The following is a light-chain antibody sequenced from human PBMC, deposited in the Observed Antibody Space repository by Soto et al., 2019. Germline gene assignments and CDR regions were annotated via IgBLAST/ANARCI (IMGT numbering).Light chain of an antibody. Sequence: DILMTQSPDSLAVSLGERATIDCESSQSVLYRSNNQHCLAWYQQKPGQPPKLLIYWAYTRESGVPDRFSGGGSGTDFTLTISGLQDEDVAVYYCQQYCVTPWTFGQGTKVDIK. V-gene: IGKV4-1*01. J-gene: IGKJ1*01. CDR1: QSVLYRSNNQHC. CDR2: WAY. CDR3: QQYCVTPWT.